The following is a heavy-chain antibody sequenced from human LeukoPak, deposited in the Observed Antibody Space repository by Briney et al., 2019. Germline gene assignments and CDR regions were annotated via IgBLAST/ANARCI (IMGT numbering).Heavy chain of an antibody. J-gene: IGHJ5*02. D-gene: IGHD6-6*01. CDR2: INHSGST. CDR3: ASAHEEGSSSYWFDP. CDR1: GGSFSGYY. Sequence: SETLSLTCAVYGGSFSGYYWSWIRQPPGKGLEWIGEINHSGSTNYNPSLKSRVTISVDTSKNQFSLKLSSVTAADTAVYYCASAHEEGSSSYWFDPWGQGTLVTVSS. V-gene: IGHV4-34*01.